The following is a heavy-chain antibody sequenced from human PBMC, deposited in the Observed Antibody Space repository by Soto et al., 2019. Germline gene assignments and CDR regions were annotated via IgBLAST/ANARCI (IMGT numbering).Heavy chain of an antibody. Sequence: ASVKVSCKASGGTFSSYAIGWVRQAPGQGLEWMGGIIPIFGTANYAQKFQGRVTITADKSTSTAYMELSSLRSEDTAVYYCARGAFARPLDYWGQGTLVTVSS. D-gene: IGHD6-6*01. CDR1: GGTFSSYA. V-gene: IGHV1-69*06. CDR2: IIPIFGTA. J-gene: IGHJ4*02. CDR3: ARGAFARPLDY.